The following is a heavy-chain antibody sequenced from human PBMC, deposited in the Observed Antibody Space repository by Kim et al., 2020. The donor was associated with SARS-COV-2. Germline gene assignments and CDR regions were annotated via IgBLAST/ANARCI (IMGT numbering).Heavy chain of an antibody. J-gene: IGHJ4*02. CDR2: INTKEGYT. CDR1: DDTSTKSG. V-gene: IGHV1-18*01. Sequence: ASVKVSCKTSDDTSTKSGFSWVRQAPGQGLEWMGWINTKEGYTNYALKFQDRVTMTSGSSTNTAYMELRGLKSDDTAVYYCLRGTWGDINDYWGQGTLVTVSS. D-gene: IGHD3-16*01. CDR3: LRGTWGDINDY.